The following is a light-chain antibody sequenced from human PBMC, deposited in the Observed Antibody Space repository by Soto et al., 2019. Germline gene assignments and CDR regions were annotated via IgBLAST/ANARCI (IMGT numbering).Light chain of an antibody. J-gene: IGLJ1*01. V-gene: IGLV2-8*01. Sequence: QSALTQPPSASGSPGQSVTISCTGTKNDIGVYDFVSWYQHQPGKAPRLIIYEVVQRPSGVPDRFSGSKSGNTASLTVSGLQAADEDDYFCKSYAGSNTYVFGSGTQLTVL. CDR1: KNDIGVYDF. CDR3: KSYAGSNTYV. CDR2: EVV.